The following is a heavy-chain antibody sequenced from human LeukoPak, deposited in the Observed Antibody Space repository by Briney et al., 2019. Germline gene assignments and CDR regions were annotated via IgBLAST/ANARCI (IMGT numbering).Heavy chain of an antibody. CDR1: GFTFSSYG. J-gene: IGHJ4*02. Sequence: PGGSLRLSCAASGFTFSSYGMHWVRQAPGKGLEWVAVIWSDGSQKYYADSVKGRFTISRDNSKETLDLQMNSLRAEDTALYYCVRRGSKTYDFDYWGQGTLVIVSS. CDR2: IWSDGSQK. D-gene: IGHD3-16*01. CDR3: VRRGSKTYDFDY. V-gene: IGHV3-33*08.